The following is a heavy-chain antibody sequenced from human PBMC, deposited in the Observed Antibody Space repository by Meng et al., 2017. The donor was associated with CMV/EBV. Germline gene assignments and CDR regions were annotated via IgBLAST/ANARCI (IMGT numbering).Heavy chain of an antibody. D-gene: IGHD1-26*01. CDR1: GFTFSSYW. Sequence: GGLRLSCAASGFTFSSYWMHWVRQAPGKGLVWVSRINSDGSSTSYADSVKGRFTISRDNAKNTLYLQMNSLRAEDTAVYYCARDAGATGMDVWGQGTTVTVSS. CDR3: ARDAGATGMDV. CDR2: INSDGSST. V-gene: IGHV3-74*01. J-gene: IGHJ6*02.